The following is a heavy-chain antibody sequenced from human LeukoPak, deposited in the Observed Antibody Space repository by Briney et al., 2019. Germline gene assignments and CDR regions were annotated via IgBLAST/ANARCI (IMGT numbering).Heavy chain of an antibody. CDR3: AKADRGWGVITKD. J-gene: IGHJ4*02. V-gene: IGHV3-23*01. CDR2: IGGSGDFT. CDR1: GFTFSSYA. D-gene: IGHD3-10*01. Sequence: GRSLRLSCAASGFTFSSYAMSWVRQAPGKGLEWVSAIGGSGDFTYYAEYVKGRFTISRDNSKKTLYLQMNSLRAEDTALYYCAKADRGWGVITKDWGQGTLVTVSS.